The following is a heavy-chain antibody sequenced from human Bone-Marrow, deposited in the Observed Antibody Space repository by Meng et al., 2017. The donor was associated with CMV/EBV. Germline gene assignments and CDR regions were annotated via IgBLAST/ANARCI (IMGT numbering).Heavy chain of an antibody. Sequence: GESLKISCAASGFTFSSYGMHWVRQAPGKGLEWVAFIRYDGSNKYYADSVKGRFTISRDNSKNTLYLQMNSLRAEDTAVYYCAKFGTASEHYWGQGTLVTVSS. J-gene: IGHJ4*02. CDR2: IRYDGSNK. CDR1: GFTFSSYG. D-gene: IGHD1-14*01. CDR3: AKFGTASEHY. V-gene: IGHV3-30*02.